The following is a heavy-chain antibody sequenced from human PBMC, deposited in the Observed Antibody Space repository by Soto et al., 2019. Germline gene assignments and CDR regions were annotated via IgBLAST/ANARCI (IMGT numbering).Heavy chain of an antibody. Sequence: QVQLVQSGAEVKKPGSSVKVSCKASGGTFSSYAISWVRQAPGQGLEWMGGNIPIFGTENYAQKFQGRVTITADESTSTAYIELSCLRSEHTAVYYCAFVPAAQRLLPPWYFHLWGRGTLVTVSS. CDR2: NIPIFGTE. V-gene: IGHV1-69*12. CDR1: GGTFSSYA. D-gene: IGHD2-2*01. CDR3: AFVPAAQRLLPPWYFHL. J-gene: IGHJ2*01.